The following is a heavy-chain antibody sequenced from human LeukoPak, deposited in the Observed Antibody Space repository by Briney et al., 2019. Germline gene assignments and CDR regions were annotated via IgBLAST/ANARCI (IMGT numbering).Heavy chain of an antibody. Sequence: SETLSLTCTVSGYSISSGYYWGWIRQPPGKGLEWIGSIHHSGSTNYNPSLKSRVTISVDTSKNQFSLKLSSVTAADTAVYYCARGFSIETGAFDIWGQGTMVTVSS. CDR3: ARGFSIETGAFDI. D-gene: IGHD3-10*01. CDR1: GYSISSGYY. CDR2: IHHSGST. V-gene: IGHV4-38-2*02. J-gene: IGHJ3*02.